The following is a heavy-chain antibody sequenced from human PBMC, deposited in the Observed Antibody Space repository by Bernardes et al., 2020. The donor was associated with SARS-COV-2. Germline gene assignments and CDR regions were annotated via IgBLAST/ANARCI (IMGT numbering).Heavy chain of an antibody. Sequence: SETLSLTCTVSGDSIGGYYWSWIRQPPGKGLEWIGFIYYTGSTNYNPSLKSRLTISVDTSKNHFSLKLTSVTAADTAVYYCARSPPNYDILTGYYMDAFDIWGQGTMVAVSS. J-gene: IGHJ3*02. CDR3: ARSPPNYDILTGYYMDAFDI. CDR1: GDSIGGYY. CDR2: IYYTGST. D-gene: IGHD3-9*01. V-gene: IGHV4-59*01.